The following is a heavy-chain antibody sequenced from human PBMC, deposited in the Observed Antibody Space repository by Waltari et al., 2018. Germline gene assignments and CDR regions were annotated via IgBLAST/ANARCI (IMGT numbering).Heavy chain of an antibody. CDR3: ARVLGISNFDY. V-gene: IGHV3-30-3*01. J-gene: IGHJ4*02. CDR1: GFSVRNYA. CDR2: ILYDGSDK. Sequence: QVQLVESGGGGGLPGPSLRLSCEVSGFSVRNYAMHWVRQPPGKGLEWMARILYDGSDKYSEDSVKGRFTISRDESKNTVYLQINSLRGEDTAVYYCARVLGISNFDYWGQGALVTVSS.